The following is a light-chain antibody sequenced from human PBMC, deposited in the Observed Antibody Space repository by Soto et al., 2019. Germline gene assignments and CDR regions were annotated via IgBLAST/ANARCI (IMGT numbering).Light chain of an antibody. CDR1: QSVSSY. Sequence: EIVLTQSPATLSLSPGERATLSCRASQSVSSYLAWYQQKPGQAPRLLIYDASNRATGIPARFSGSGSETDFTLTISSLQSEDFAVYYCQQYNNWPPDTFGQGTKVDIK. V-gene: IGKV3-11*01. CDR3: QQYNNWPPDT. J-gene: IGKJ2*01. CDR2: DAS.